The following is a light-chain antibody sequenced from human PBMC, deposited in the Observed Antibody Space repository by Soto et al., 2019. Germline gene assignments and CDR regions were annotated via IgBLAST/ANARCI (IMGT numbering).Light chain of an antibody. Sequence: DIQMTQSPSTLSASVGDRVTITFRASQSVSMWLAWFQQKPGKAPRLLIYGASNLESGVPSRFSGSGSGTQFTLTISSLQPDDFATYYCQHYNSYSEAFGQGTKVDIK. V-gene: IGKV1-5*01. J-gene: IGKJ1*01. CDR2: GAS. CDR1: QSVSMW. CDR3: QHYNSYSEA.